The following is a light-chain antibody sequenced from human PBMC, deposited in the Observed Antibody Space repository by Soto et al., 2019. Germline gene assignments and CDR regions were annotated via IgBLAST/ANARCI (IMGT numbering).Light chain of an antibody. V-gene: IGKV3-15*01. CDR2: GAS. Sequence: EIVMTQSTATLSVSPGESATLSCRASQSVSNNLTWYQQKPGQPPRLLIYGASTRATGVPGRFSGSGSGTEFTLTISGLQSEDFAVYYCQQYSIWRTFGQGTKVDIK. CDR3: QQYSIWRT. J-gene: IGKJ1*01. CDR1: QSVSNN.